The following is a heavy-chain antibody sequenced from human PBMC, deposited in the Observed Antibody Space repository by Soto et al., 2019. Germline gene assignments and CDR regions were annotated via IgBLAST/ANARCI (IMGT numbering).Heavy chain of an antibody. V-gene: IGHV3-15*01. CDR3: TTSDTAMVTAYYYYYLDV. D-gene: IGHD5-18*01. J-gene: IGHJ6*03. Sequence: EVQLVESGGGLVKPGGSLRLPCAASGFTFSNAWMSWVRQAPGKGLEWVGRIKSKTAGGTTDYAAPVKGRFTISRDDSNNTLYLQMNSLNTEDPAVYYCTTSDTAMVTAYYYYYLDVWGQGTPVTVSS. CDR2: IKSKTAGGTT. CDR1: GFTFSNAW.